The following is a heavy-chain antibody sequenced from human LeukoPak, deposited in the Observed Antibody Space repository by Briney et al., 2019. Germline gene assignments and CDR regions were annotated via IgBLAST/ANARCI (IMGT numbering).Heavy chain of an antibody. CDR2: IIPIFGTA. D-gene: IGHD5-18*01. CDR3: ARDPSGYSYGGFDY. Sequence: ASVKVSCKASGGTFSSYAISWVRQAPGQGLEWMGRIIPIFGTANYAQKFQGRVTITTDESTSTAYMELSRLRSDDTAVYYCARDPSGYSYGGFDYWGQGTLVTVSS. V-gene: IGHV1-69*05. J-gene: IGHJ4*02. CDR1: GGTFSSYA.